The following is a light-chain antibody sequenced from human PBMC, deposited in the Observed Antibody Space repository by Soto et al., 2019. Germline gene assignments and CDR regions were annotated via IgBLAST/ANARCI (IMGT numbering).Light chain of an antibody. Sequence: DIHMTQSPSSLSASVGDTVTITCRASQNIDMYLNWYQQKPGKAPRVLISGASNLQSGVPSRFSGSGSGTDFTLTIRSLQSEDFASYFCQHTFNSPPWTCGQGTKVDIK. J-gene: IGKJ1*01. CDR3: QHTFNSPPWT. CDR2: GAS. V-gene: IGKV1-39*01. CDR1: QNIDMY.